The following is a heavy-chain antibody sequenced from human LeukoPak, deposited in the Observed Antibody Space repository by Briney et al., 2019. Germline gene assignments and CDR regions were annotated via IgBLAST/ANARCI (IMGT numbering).Heavy chain of an antibody. CDR3: AKDPVPGGH. Sequence: PGRSLRLSCAASGFTFSSYGMHWVRQAPGKGLEWVAVISYDGSNKYYADSVKGRFTISRDNSKNTLYLQMNSLRAEDTAVYYCAKDPVPGGHWGQGTLVTVSS. CDR2: ISYDGSNK. V-gene: IGHV3-30*18. CDR1: GFTFSSYG. J-gene: IGHJ1*01. D-gene: IGHD2-15*01.